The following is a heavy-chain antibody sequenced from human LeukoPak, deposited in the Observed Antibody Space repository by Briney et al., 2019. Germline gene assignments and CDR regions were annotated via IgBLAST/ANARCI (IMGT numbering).Heavy chain of an antibody. Sequence: PSETLSLTGAVYGGSFSGYFWRWIRQPPWKGLEWIGEINHSGSTNYNPSLKSRVTISVDTSKNQFSLKLSSVTAADTAVYYCARSKYYYGSAFNWFDPWGQGTLVTVSS. CDR2: INHSGST. J-gene: IGHJ5*02. V-gene: IGHV4-34*01. CDR1: GGSFSGYF. D-gene: IGHD3-10*01. CDR3: ARSKYYYGSAFNWFDP.